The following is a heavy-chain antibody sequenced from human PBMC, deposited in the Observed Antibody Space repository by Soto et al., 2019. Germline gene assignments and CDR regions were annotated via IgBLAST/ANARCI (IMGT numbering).Heavy chain of an antibody. D-gene: IGHD6-6*01. J-gene: IGHJ5*02. Sequence: QVQLVQSGAEVKKPGSSVKFSCKASGGPCISYAISWVRQAPGQGLEWMGGILPIFGTANYAQKFQGRDTITADEPTSTAYMELSSLRSEDTAVYYCARSEAYSSSPGYWFDPWGQGTLVTVSS. CDR3: ARSEAYSSSPGYWFDP. CDR1: GGPCISYA. CDR2: ILPIFGTA. V-gene: IGHV1-69*01.